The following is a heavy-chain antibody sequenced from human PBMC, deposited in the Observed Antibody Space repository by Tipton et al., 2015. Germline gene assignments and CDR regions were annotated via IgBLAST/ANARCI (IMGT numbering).Heavy chain of an antibody. CDR1: GGSISSYY. CDR3: AQTHLRWGGLTSWFDP. CDR2: ISNSGST. J-gene: IGHJ5*02. Sequence: TLSLTCTVSGGSISSYYWSWIRQPPGKGLEWIGYISNSGSTNYNPSLQSRVTISVDTSKNQFSLELNSVTAADTAVYFCAQTHLRWGGLTSWFDPWGQGTLVTVSS. V-gene: IGHV4-59*01. D-gene: IGHD5-12*01.